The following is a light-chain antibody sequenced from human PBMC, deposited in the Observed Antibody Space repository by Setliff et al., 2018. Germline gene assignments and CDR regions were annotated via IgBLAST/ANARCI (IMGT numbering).Light chain of an antibody. CDR3: AAWDDSPNGYVV. J-gene: IGLJ2*01. CDR1: SNDVWGHNY. V-gene: IGLV2-8*01. Sequence: QSALTQPPSASGSPGQSVTISCTGTSNDVWGHNYVSWYQQHPGKAPQLIIYDVTKRPSGVPDRFSGSKSGNTASLTVSGLQADDEADYYCAAWDDSPNGYVVFGGGTKVTVL. CDR2: DVT.